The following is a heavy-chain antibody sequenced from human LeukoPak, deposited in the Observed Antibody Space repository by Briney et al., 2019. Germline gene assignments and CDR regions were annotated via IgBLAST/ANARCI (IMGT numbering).Heavy chain of an antibody. Sequence: GGSLRLSCAASGFTFSSYAMHWVRQAPGKGLEWAAVISYDGSNKYYADSVKGRFTISRDNSKNTLYLQMNSLRAEDTAVYYCARDAGSYSPLYYFDYWGQGTLVTVSS. J-gene: IGHJ4*02. CDR3: ARDAGSYSPLYYFDY. D-gene: IGHD1-26*01. V-gene: IGHV3-30-3*01. CDR2: ISYDGSNK. CDR1: GFTFSSYA.